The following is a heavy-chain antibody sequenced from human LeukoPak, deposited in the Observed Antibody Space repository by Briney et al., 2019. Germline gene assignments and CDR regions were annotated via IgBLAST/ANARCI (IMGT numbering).Heavy chain of an antibody. D-gene: IGHD2-21*02. CDR2: MWDDGTNE. CDR1: GFNFGIYG. Sequence: PGGSLRLSCTASGFNFGIYGMHWVRQAPGKGLEWVAVMWDDGTNEYYVESVKGRFTISRDNGKRTLYLQMNSLRVEDTAVYYCARDLHMASCGDDCFPHWYFDLWGRGTLVTVSS. V-gene: IGHV3-33*01. J-gene: IGHJ2*01. CDR3: ARDLHMASCGDDCFPHWYFDL.